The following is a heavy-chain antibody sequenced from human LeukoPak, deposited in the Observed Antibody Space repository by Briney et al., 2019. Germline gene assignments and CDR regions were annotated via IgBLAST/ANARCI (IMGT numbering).Heavy chain of an antibody. CDR3: ARSVVVTAIEI. Sequence: SETLSLTCAVYGGSFSGYYWSWIRQPPGKGLEWIGEINHSGSTNYNPSLKSRVTISVDTSKNQFSLKLSSVTAADTAVYYCARSVVVTAIEIWGQGTMVTVSS. CDR1: GGSFSGYY. V-gene: IGHV4-34*01. J-gene: IGHJ3*02. CDR2: INHSGST. D-gene: IGHD2-21*02.